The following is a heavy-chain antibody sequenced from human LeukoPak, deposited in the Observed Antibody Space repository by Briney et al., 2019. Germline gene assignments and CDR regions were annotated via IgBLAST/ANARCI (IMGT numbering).Heavy chain of an antibody. CDR2: IYYSGST. D-gene: IGHD2-21*02. Sequence: PSETLSLTCTVSGGSISSYYWSWIRQPPGKGLEWIGYIYYSGSTNYNPSLKSRVTISVDTSKNQFSLKLSSVTAADTAVYYCARPKVVVTAIPAFDIWGQGTMVTVSS. V-gene: IGHV4-59*01. CDR1: GGSISSYY. J-gene: IGHJ3*02. CDR3: ARPKVVVTAIPAFDI.